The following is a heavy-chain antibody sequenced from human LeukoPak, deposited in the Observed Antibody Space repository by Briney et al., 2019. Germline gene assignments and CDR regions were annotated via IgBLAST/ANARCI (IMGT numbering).Heavy chain of an antibody. J-gene: IGHJ5*02. D-gene: IGHD4-17*01. CDR2: ISYDGSNK. CDR3: TRPTTVTTVFDP. CDR1: GFTFSSYA. V-gene: IGHV3-30*04. Sequence: GGSLRLSCAASGFTFSSYAMHWVRQAPGKGLEWVAVISYDGSNKYYADSVKGRFTISRDNSKNTLYLQMNSLRAEDTAVYYSTRPTTVTTVFDPWGLGSLVTVSS.